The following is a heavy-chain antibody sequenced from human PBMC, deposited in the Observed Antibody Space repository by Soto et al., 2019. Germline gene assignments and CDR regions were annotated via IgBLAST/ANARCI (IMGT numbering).Heavy chain of an antibody. D-gene: IGHD3-10*01. V-gene: IGHV1-2*02. CDR2: ISPKSGGY. CDR1: GYTSINYY. J-gene: IGHJ4*02. Sequence: ASVKVSCKASGYTSINYYMHWVLQAPGQGFEWMVRISPKSGGYNYAQKFQGRVSMTWDTSLKPAYLELSSLMSEDTAVYYCARPPGYITDGYYFDLWGQGPQVIVST. CDR3: ARPPGYITDGYYFDL.